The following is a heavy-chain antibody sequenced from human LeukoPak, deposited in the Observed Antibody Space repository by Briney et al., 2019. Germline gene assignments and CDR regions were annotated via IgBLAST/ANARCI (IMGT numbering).Heavy chain of an antibody. CDR3: AREYNWNDGNTFDY. CDR2: IIPIFGTA. D-gene: IGHD1-20*01. Sequence: ASVKVSCKASGGTFSSYAISWVRQAPGQGLEWMGGIIPIFGTANYAQKFQGRVTITADESTSTAYMELSSLRSEDTAVYYCAREYNWNDGNTFDYWGQGTLVTVSS. CDR1: GGTFSSYA. J-gene: IGHJ4*02. V-gene: IGHV1-69*13.